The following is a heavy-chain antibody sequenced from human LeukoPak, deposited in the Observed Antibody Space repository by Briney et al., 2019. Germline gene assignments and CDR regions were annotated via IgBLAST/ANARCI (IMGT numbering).Heavy chain of an antibody. CDR1: GWSFSGYY. D-gene: IGHD5-24*01. Sequence: PSDTLSLTCAVYGWSFSGYYWSWIRQPPGKELEWIGEIYHSGTTNCNPSLNGRVTISGDTSKNQFSLKLSSVTAADTAVYYCARGLREGYNTIMGYYYYGMDVWGQGTMVTVSS. V-gene: IGHV4-34*01. J-gene: IGHJ6*02. CDR2: IYHSGTT. CDR3: ARGLREGYNTIMGYYYYGMDV.